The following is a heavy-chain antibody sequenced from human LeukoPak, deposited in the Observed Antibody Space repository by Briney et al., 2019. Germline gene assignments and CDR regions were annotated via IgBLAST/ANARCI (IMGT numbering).Heavy chain of an antibody. V-gene: IGHV4-38-2*01. D-gene: IGHD5-24*01. J-gene: IGHJ4*02. CDR3: ARGYGYQNFDY. CDR1: GYSISSGYY. CDR2: IYHTGST. Sequence: SETLSLTCAVSGYSISSGYYWGWIRQPPGKGLEWIGSIYHTGSTYCNPSLKSRVTISVDTSKNQFSLKLSSVTAADTAVYYCARGYGYQNFDYWGQGTLVTVSS.